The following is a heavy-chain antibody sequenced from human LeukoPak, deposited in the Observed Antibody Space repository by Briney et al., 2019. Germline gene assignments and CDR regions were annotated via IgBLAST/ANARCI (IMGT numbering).Heavy chain of an antibody. CDR3: ARSSQRIATSPDFDI. CDR1: GYTFIGYY. CDR2: INPNGGRI. J-gene: IGHJ4*02. Sequence: ASVKVSCKASGYTFIGYYLHWVRGRPGQGLEWMGWINPNGGRIKYSENFQGRVTLTRDTSISTAYMELNRLGSDDTGLYYCARSSQRIATSPDFDIWGQGTLVSVSS. V-gene: IGHV1-2*02. D-gene: IGHD2-2*01.